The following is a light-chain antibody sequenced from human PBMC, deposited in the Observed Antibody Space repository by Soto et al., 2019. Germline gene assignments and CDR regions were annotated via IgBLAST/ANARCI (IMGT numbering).Light chain of an antibody. CDR2: KAS. CDR3: QQYTSYST. J-gene: IGKJ1*01. CDR1: QSISSW. Sequence: DIQMTQSPSTLSASVEDRVTITWRASQSISSWLAWYQQKPGKAPKLLIYKASSLESGVPSRFSGSGSGTEFTLTISSLQPDDFATYYCQQYTSYSTFGQGTKVEIK. V-gene: IGKV1-5*03.